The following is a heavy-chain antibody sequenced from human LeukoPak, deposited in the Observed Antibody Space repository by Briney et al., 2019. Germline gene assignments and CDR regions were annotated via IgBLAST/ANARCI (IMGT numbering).Heavy chain of an antibody. D-gene: IGHD3-10*01. CDR3: AKDLRRFGELFGFDP. Sequence: GGSLRLSCAASGFTFSSYGMSWVRQAPGKGLEWVSAISGSGGSTYYADSVKGRFTISRDNSKNTLYLQMNSLRAEDTAVYYCAKDLRRFGELFGFDPWGQGTLVTVSS. CDR2: ISGSGGST. CDR1: GFTFSSYG. J-gene: IGHJ5*02. V-gene: IGHV3-23*01.